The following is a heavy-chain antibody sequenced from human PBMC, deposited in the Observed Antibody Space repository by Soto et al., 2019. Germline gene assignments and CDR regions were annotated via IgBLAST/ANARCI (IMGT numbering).Heavy chain of an antibody. CDR1: GGSISSYY. CDR2: IYYSGST. Sequence: PSETLSLTCTVSGGSISSYYWSWIRQPPGKGLEWIGYIYYSGSTNYNPSLKSRVTISVDTSKNQFSLKLSSVTAADTAVYYCARAPYYYDSSGPRSLYYFDYWGQGTLVNVSS. V-gene: IGHV4-59*01. J-gene: IGHJ4*02. D-gene: IGHD3-22*01. CDR3: ARAPYYYDSSGPRSLYYFDY.